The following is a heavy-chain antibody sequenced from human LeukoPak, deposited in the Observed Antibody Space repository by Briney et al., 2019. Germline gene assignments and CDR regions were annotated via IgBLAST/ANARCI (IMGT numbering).Heavy chain of an antibody. CDR3: ARVPRITMVRGVICPTAFDI. V-gene: IGHV4-30-4*08. D-gene: IGHD3-10*01. CDR1: GGSISSGDYY. CDR2: IYYSGST. Sequence: SETLSLTCTVSGGSISSGDYYWSWIRQPPGKGLEWIGYIYYSGSTYYNPSLKSRVTISVDTSKNQFSLKLSSVTAADTAVYYCARVPRITMVRGVICPTAFDIWGQGTMVTVSS. J-gene: IGHJ3*02.